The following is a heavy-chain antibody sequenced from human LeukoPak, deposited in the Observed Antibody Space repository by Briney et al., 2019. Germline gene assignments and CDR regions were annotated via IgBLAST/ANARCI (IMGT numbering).Heavy chain of an antibody. CDR2: ISSSSSYI. CDR1: GFTFSSYS. CDR3: ARVWSRNGGYGEDY. J-gene: IGHJ4*02. D-gene: IGHD4-17*01. Sequence: GGSLRLSCAASGFTFSSYSMNWVRQAPGKGLEWVSSISSSSSYIYYADLVKGRFTISRDNAKNSLYLQMNSLRAEDTAVYYCARVWSRNGGYGEDYWGQGTLVTVSS. V-gene: IGHV3-21*01.